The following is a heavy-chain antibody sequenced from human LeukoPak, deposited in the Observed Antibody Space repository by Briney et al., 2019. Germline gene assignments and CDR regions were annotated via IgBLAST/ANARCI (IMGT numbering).Heavy chain of an antibody. D-gene: IGHD3-10*02. CDR2: ISSSGSTI. CDR1: GFPFSSYE. CDR3: AELGITMIGGV. J-gene: IGHJ6*04. V-gene: IGHV3-48*03. Sequence: GGSLRLSCAASGFPFSSYERNWVRQAPGKGLEGVSYISSSGSTIYYADSVKGRFTISRDNAKNSLYLQMNSLRAEDTAVYYCAELGITMIGGVWGKGTTVTISS.